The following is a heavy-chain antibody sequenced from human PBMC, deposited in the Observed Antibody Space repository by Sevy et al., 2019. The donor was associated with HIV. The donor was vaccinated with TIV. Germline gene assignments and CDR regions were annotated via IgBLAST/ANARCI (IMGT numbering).Heavy chain of an antibody. Sequence: GGSLRLSCAASGFTFSSYAMHWVRQAPGKGLEWVAVISYDGSNKYYADSVKGRFTISRDNSKNTLYLQMNSLRAEDTAVYYCARDVLAVAGTRWGAFDIWGQGTMVTVSS. D-gene: IGHD6-19*01. CDR2: ISYDGSNK. CDR1: GFTFSSYA. J-gene: IGHJ3*02. CDR3: ARDVLAVAGTRWGAFDI. V-gene: IGHV3-30-3*01.